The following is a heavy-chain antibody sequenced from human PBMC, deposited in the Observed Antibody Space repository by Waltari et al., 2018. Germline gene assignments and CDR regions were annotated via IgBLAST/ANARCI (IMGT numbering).Heavy chain of an antibody. CDR3: ARDRVVGATDWGY. Sequence: QVQLVQSESELKKPAASVKIACKASGYTFTTFAIDWLRQAPGQGLEWMGWISTATGNPTYARDFTGRFDFSLDTSVSTAYLQISSLKTEDTAVYVCARDRVVGATDWGYWGQGTLVTVSS. J-gene: IGHJ4*02. CDR2: ISTATGNP. D-gene: IGHD1-26*01. V-gene: IGHV7-4-1*02. CDR1: GYTFTTFA.